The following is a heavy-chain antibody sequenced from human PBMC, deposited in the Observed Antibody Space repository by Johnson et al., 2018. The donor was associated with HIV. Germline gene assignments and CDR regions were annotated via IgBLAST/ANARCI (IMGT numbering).Heavy chain of an antibody. CDR3: AREGSGIAGGGAFDI. D-gene: IGHD1-26*01. V-gene: IGHV3-66*01. CDR2: IYSGGST. J-gene: IGHJ3*02. Sequence: VQLVESGGGVVQPGRSLRLSCAASGFTFSSYAMHWVRQAPGKGLEWVSVIYSGGSTYYADSVNGRFTISRDNSKNTLYLQMNSLRAEDTAVYYCAREGSGIAGGGAFDIWGQGTMVTVSS. CDR1: GFTFSSYA.